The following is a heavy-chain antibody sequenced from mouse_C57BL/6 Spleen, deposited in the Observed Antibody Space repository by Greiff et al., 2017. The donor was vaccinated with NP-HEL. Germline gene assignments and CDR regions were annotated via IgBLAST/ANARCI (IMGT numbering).Heavy chain of an antibody. V-gene: IGHV7-3*01. CDR2: IRNKANGYTT. J-gene: IGHJ4*01. CDR1: GFTFTDYY. Sequence: EVKLMESGGGLVQPGGSLSLSCAASGFTFTDYYMSWVRQPPGKALEWLGFIRNKANGYTTEYSASVKGRFTISRDNSQSILYLQMNALRAEDSATYYGARYGNFYYAMDYWGQGTSVTVSS. CDR3: ARYGNFYYAMDY.